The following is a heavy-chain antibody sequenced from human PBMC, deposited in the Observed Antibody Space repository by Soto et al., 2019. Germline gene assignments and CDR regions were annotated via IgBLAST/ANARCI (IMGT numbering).Heavy chain of an antibody. Sequence: QVQLVQSGAEVKKPGSSVKVSCKASGGTFSSYTISWVRQAPGQGLEWMGRIIPILGIANYAQKFQGRVTXXAXKXXSTAYMELSSLRSEDTAVYYCARAASGYENYYFDYWGQGTLVTVSS. CDR3: ARAASGYENYYFDY. CDR2: IIPILGIA. D-gene: IGHD5-12*01. CDR1: GGTFSSYT. V-gene: IGHV1-69*02. J-gene: IGHJ4*02.